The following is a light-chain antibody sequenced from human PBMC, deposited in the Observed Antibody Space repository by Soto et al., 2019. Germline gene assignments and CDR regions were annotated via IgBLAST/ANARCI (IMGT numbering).Light chain of an antibody. CDR1: QSVSSY. J-gene: IGKJ1*01. V-gene: IGKV3-11*01. CDR2: AAS. CDR3: QQRSNWRSWT. Sequence: EIVMTQSPATLSVSPGERATLSCRASQSVSSYLAWYQQKPGQAPRLLIYAASRRATGIPARFSGSGSGTDFTLTISSLEPEDFAVYYCQQRSNWRSWTFGQGTKVDIK.